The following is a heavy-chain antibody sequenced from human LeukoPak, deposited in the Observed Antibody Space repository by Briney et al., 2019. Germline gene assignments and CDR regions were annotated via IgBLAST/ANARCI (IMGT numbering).Heavy chain of an antibody. CDR1: GFTFGDYA. V-gene: IGHV3-49*04. Sequence: GGSLRLSCTASGFTFGDYAMSWVRQAPGKGLEWVGFIRSKAYGGTTEYAVSVKGRFTISRDDSKSIAYLQMNSLKTEDTAVYYCTTDYVAGSIQGVLRFLEWYGFDPWGQGTLVTVSS. CDR2: IRSKAYGGTT. D-gene: IGHD3-3*01. J-gene: IGHJ5*02. CDR3: TTDYVAGSIQGVLRFLEWYGFDP.